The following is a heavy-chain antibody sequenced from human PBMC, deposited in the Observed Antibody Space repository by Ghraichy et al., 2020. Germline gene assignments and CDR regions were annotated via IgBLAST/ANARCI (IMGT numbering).Heavy chain of an antibody. D-gene: IGHD3-16*01. CDR1: GITFSDTW. J-gene: IGHJ4*02. CDR2: IKRKGDGETT. CDR3: TSDTEASSSYAHDY. V-gene: IGHV3-15*06. Sequence: GGSLRLSCAVSGITFSDTWMSWVRQTPGKGLEWVGRIKRKGDGETTSYAAPVKGRFSIARDDSKSTLYLQMDSLKTEDTGVYYCTSDTEASSSYAHDYWGQGTLVTVSS.